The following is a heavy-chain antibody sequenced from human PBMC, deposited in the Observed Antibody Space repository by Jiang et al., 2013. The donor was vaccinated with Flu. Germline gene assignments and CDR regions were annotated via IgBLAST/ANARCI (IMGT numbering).Heavy chain of an antibody. Sequence: VQLLESGGDLVQPGGSLRLSCAASGFTFSSYAMSWVRQAPGKGLEWVSIIIGTGSSTYYADSVKGRFTISRDNSKNTLYLQMSSLRAEDTALYFCAKGLGYYCSSGTCYGYYGMDVWGQGTTVTVSS. CDR3: AKGLGYYCSSGTCYGYYGMDV. V-gene: IGHV3-23*01. D-gene: IGHD2-15*01. CDR1: GFTFSSYA. J-gene: IGHJ6*02. CDR2: IIGTGSST.